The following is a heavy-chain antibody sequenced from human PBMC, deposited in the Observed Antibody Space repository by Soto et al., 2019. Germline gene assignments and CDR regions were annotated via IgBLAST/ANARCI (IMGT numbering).Heavy chain of an antibody. V-gene: IGHV4-59*01. CDR2: IYYSGST. CDR1: GGSISSYY. D-gene: IGHD6-13*01. CDR3: ARVRAAAGTWYFDY. Sequence: PSETLSLTCTVSGGSISSYYWSWIRQPPGKGLEWIGYIYYSGSTNYNPSLKSRVTISVDTSKNQFSLKLSSVTAADTAVYYCARVRAAAGTWYFDYWGQGTLVTVSS. J-gene: IGHJ4*02.